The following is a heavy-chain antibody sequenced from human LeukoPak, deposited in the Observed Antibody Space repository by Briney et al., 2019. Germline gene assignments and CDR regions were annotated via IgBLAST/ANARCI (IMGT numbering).Heavy chain of an antibody. CDR3: ARESQTLPLFDY. V-gene: IGHV1-46*01. CDR1: GYTFTSYY. CDR2: INPSGGST. J-gene: IGHJ4*02. Sequence: GASVKVSCKASGYTFTSYYMHWVRQAPGQGLEWMGIINPSGGSTSYAQKFQGRVTMTRDTSTSTVYMELSSLRSVDTAVYYCARESQTLPLFDYWGQGTLVTVSS.